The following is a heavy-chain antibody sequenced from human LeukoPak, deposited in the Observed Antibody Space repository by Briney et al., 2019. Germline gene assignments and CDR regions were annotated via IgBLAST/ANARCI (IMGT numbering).Heavy chain of an antibody. D-gene: IGHD4/OR15-4a*01. CDR3: ARDNRREPTPEWGYGGFDI. CDR1: GYTFAKFY. V-gene: IGHV1-46*01. Sequence: AAVKVSCKASGYTFAKFYIHWGRQAPGQGLEWMGIINPSCGTTSYAQKFQGRVRMTRDTSTSTIYMELSSLRSEDTDVYYCARDNRREPTPEWGYGGFDIWGQGTMVSVSS. CDR2: INPSCGTT. J-gene: IGHJ3*02.